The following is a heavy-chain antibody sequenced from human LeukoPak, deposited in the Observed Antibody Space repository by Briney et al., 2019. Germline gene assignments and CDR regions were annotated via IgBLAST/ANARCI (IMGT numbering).Heavy chain of an antibody. D-gene: IGHD6-6*01. CDR2: TRNKANSYTT. CDR3: TYSTSSRPPYLFDV. Sequence: GGSLRLSCAASGFTFSDHYMDWVRQAPGKGLEWAGRTRNKANSYTTEYAASVKGRFSISRDDSKNSVFLQMNSLKTEDTALYYCTYSTSSRPPYLFDVWGQGATVTVPS. V-gene: IGHV3-72*01. J-gene: IGHJ6*02. CDR1: GFTFSDHY.